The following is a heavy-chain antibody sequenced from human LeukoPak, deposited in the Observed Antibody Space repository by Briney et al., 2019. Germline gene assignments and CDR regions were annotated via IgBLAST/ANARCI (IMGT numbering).Heavy chain of an antibody. CDR2: INHSGST. V-gene: IGHV4-34*01. D-gene: IGHD6-6*01. CDR3: ARVSARIAARAYFDY. J-gene: IGHJ4*02. CDR1: GDSISSYY. Sequence: SETLSLTCTVSGDSISSYYWSWIRQPPGKGLEWIGEINHSGSTNYNPSLKSRVTTSVDTSKNQFSLKLSSVTAADTAVYYCARVSARIAARAYFDYWGQGTLVTVSS.